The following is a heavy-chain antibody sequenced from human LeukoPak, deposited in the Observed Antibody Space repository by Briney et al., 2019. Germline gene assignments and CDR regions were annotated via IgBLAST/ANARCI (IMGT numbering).Heavy chain of an antibody. V-gene: IGHV3-30-3*01. Sequence: PGGSLRLSCAASGFTFSSYAMHWVRQAPGKGLEWVAVISYDGSNKYYADSVKGRFTISRDNSKNTLYLQMNSLRAEDTAVYYCARAPIRSGGGRYYFDYWGQGTLVTVSS. CDR2: ISYDGSNK. J-gene: IGHJ4*02. D-gene: IGHD6-19*01. CDR1: GFTFSSYA. CDR3: ARAPIRSGGGRYYFDY.